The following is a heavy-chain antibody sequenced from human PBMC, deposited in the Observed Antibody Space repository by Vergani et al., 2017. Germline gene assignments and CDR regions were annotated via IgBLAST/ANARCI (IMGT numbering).Heavy chain of an antibody. J-gene: IGHJ6*02. D-gene: IGHD2-21*02. CDR1: GFTFSSYG. CDR3: AXDAALDPYCGGDCYITRPYYYYGMDV. V-gene: IGHV3-30*18. CDR2: ISYDGSNK. Sequence: QVQLVESGGGVVQPGRSLRLSCAASGFTFSSYGMHWVRQAPGKGLEWVAVISYDGSNKYYADSVKGRFTISRDNSKNTLYLQMNSLRAEDTAVYYCAXDAALDPYCGGDCYITRPYYYYGMDVWGQGTTVTVSS.